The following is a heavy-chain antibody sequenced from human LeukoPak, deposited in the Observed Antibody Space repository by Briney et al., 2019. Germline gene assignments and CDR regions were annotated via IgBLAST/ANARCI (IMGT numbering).Heavy chain of an antibody. CDR1: GIPFSSYW. D-gene: IGHD2-15*01. CDR2: INTQGTYT. V-gene: IGHV3-74*01. Sequence: GGSLRLSCAVSGIPFSSYWMHWVRQDPGRGLLWVSRINTQGTYTNYADSVKGRFTISRDNAKNTLYLQMSSLRADDTAVYYCVIDLGDYNDFWGQGTLVSVSS. J-gene: IGHJ4*02. CDR3: VIDLGDYNDF.